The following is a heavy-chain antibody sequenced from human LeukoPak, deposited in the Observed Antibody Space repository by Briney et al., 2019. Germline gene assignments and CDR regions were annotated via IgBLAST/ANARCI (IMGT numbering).Heavy chain of an antibody. D-gene: IGHD5-12*01. CDR2: IGISTTYT. CDR3: ARRATTEREYSHGLDY. CDR1: GFNFGSYS. V-gene: IGHV3-21*01. Sequence: GGSLRLSCAASGFNFGSYSMTWVRQAPGKGLEWVSSIGISTTYTYYADSVTGRFTISRDDAKNSLYLQMNSLRAEDTAVYYCARRATTEREYSHGLDYWGQGTLVTVSS. J-gene: IGHJ4*02.